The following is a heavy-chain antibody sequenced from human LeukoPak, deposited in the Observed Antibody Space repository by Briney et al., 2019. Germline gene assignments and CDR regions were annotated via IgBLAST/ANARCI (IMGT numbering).Heavy chain of an antibody. CDR2: IIPIFGTA. V-gene: IGHV1-69*05. D-gene: IGHD2-2*02. Sequence: SVKVSCKASGGTFSSYAISWVRQAPGQGLEWMGGIIPIFGTANYAQKFQGRVTITTDESTSTDYMDLSRLRPEATARHFCAREGPAIGVSEYYFDYWGQGTLVTVSS. J-gene: IGHJ4*02. CDR1: GGTFSSYA. CDR3: AREGPAIGVSEYYFDY.